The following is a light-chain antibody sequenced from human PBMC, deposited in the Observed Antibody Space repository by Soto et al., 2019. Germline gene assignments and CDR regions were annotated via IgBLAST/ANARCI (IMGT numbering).Light chain of an antibody. CDR1: QSFTSNY. V-gene: IGKV3-20*01. J-gene: IGKJ5*01. Sequence: EIVLTQSPGTLSLSPGERATLSCGASQSFTSNYLAWYQQKPGQAPRLLIYGASRRATGVPARFSGSGSGTDFTLTISRLEPEDFAVYYCQQYGSSPTFGQGTRLEIK. CDR2: GAS. CDR3: QQYGSSPT.